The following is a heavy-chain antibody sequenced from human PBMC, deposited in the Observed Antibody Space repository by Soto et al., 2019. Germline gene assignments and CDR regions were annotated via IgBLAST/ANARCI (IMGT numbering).Heavy chain of an antibody. J-gene: IGHJ5*02. V-gene: IGHV4-4*02. D-gene: IGHD6-19*01. Sequence: SETLSLTCGVSGGTIRSPDWWTWVRQPPGKGLEWIGEIFQSGSTNYTPSLESRVTISVDKSKNQFSLTLTSVTAADTAVYFFARGRGRYSSGWSWFDPWGQGILVTVSS. CDR3: ARGRGRYSSGWSWFDP. CDR1: GGTIRSPDW. CDR2: IFQSGST.